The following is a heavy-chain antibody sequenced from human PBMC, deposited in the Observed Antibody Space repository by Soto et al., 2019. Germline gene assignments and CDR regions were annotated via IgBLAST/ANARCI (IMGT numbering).Heavy chain of an antibody. D-gene: IGHD3-10*01. CDR2: IYHSGST. CDR1: SDSISSNSW. J-gene: IGHJ4*02. V-gene: IGHV4-4*02. CDR3: ARDADSITIVRGVLDS. Sequence: QVHLQESGPGLVRPSETLSLTCAVSSDSISSNSWWTWVRQPPGKGLEWIGEIYHSGSTNYNPSLKSRVTISVDKSKNQFSLKVTSVTAADTAVYYCARDADSITIVRGVLDSWGQGILVTVSS.